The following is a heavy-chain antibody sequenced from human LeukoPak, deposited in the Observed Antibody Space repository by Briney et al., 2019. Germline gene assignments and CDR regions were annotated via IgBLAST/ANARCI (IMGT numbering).Heavy chain of an antibody. V-gene: IGHV4-31*03. J-gene: IGHJ4*02. CDR2: IYYSGST. Sequence: PSQTLSLTCTVSGGSISSGGYYWSWIRQHPGKGLEWIGYIYYSGSTYYNPSLKSRVTISVDTSKNQFSLKLSSVTAADTAVYYCARAGSWYALGEGPRGPSYFDYWGQGTLVTVSS. D-gene: IGHD3-16*01. CDR1: GGSISSGGYY. CDR3: ARAGSWYALGEGPRGPSYFDY.